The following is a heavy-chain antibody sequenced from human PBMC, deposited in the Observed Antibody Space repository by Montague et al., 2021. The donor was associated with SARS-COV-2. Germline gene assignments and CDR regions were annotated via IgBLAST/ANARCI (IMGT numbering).Heavy chain of an antibody. D-gene: IGHD2/OR15-2a*01. CDR3: AKLSNSGPTFFDS. V-gene: IGHV3-23*01. Sequence: SRRLSCAASGFPFSSYAMSWVRQPPGKGLEWVSGVSGSGADTYYADSVKGRFTISRDNSKNTVFLQMSSLRAEDTAVFYCAKLSNSGPTFFDSWGQGTLVTVSS. J-gene: IGHJ5*01. CDR1: GFPFSSYA. CDR2: VSGSGADT.